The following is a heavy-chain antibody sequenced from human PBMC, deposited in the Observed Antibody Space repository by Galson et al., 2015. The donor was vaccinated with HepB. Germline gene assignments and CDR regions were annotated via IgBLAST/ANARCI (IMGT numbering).Heavy chain of an antibody. CDR3: ARIYGDYTPLFDP. CDR2: INAGNGNT. CDR1: GYTFSNYA. J-gene: IGHJ5*02. V-gene: IGHV1-3*01. Sequence: SVKVSCKASGYTFSNYAIHWVRQAPGQGLEWMGSINAGNGNTQYSQKFQGRVTITRDTSASTAYMEMSSLRPEDTAVYFCARIYGDYTPLFDPWGQGTLVTVSS. D-gene: IGHD4-17*01.